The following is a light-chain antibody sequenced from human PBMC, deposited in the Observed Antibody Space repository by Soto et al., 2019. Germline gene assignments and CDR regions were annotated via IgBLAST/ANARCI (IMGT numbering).Light chain of an antibody. CDR3: QQCGTSPIT. CDR1: QSVSSTY. CDR2: AAS. V-gene: IGKV3-20*01. Sequence: EIVLTQSPGTLSLSPGERATLSCRASQSVSSTYLAWYQQKPGQAPRLLIYAASSRATGIPGRFSGSGSGTDFTLTISRLQPEDFAVYYCQQCGTSPITFGPGTKVEI. J-gene: IGKJ3*01.